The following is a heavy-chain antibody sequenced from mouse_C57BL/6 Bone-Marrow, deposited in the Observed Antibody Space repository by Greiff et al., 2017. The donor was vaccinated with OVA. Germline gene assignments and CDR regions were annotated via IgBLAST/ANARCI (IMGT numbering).Heavy chain of an antibody. CDR2: ISSGSSTI. D-gene: IGHD1-1*01. CDR1: GFTFSDYG. CDR3: ARGNYGSIWYFDV. J-gene: IGHJ1*03. V-gene: IGHV5-17*01. Sequence: EVKVVESGGGLVKPGGSLKLSCAASGFTFSDYGMHWVRQAPEKGLEWVAYISSGSSTIYYADIVKGRFTISRDNAKNTLFLQMTSLRSEDTAMYYCARGNYGSIWYFDVWGTGTTVTVAS.